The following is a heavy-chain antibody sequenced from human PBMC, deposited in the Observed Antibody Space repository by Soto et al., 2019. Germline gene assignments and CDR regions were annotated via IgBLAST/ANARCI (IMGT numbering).Heavy chain of an antibody. V-gene: IGHV4-39*07. CDR3: ARLMGEHPTDDLIAAAGYYYYYGMDV. CDR2: IYYSGST. J-gene: IGHJ6*02. CDR1: GGSISSSSYY. D-gene: IGHD6-13*01. Sequence: SETLSLTCTVSGGSISSSSYYWGWIRQPPGKGLEWIGSIYYSGSTYYNPSLKSRVTISVDTSKNQFSRKLSSVTAADTAVYYCARLMGEHPTDDLIAAAGYYYYYGMDVWGQGTTVTVSS.